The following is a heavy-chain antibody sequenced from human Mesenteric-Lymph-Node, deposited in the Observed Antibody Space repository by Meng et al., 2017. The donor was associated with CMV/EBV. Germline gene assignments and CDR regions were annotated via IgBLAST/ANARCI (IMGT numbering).Heavy chain of an antibody. Sequence: GESLKISCAASGFTFSSYAMSWVRQAPGKGLEWVAFIRYDGSSQYYADSVKGRFTVSRDNSKNTLYLQMDSLRAEDTAVYYCAKVYKREYDFWSGYQDYWGQGTLVTVSS. CDR3: AKVYKREYDFWSGYQDY. V-gene: IGHV3-30*02. CDR2: IRYDGSSQ. D-gene: IGHD3-3*01. CDR1: GFTFSSYA. J-gene: IGHJ4*02.